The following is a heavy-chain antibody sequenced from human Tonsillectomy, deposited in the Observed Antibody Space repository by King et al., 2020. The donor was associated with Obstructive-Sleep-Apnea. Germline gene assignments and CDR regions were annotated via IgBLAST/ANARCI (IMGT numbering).Heavy chain of an antibody. CDR3: ARDRCCPGSFDY. Sequence: VQLQESGPGLVKPSQTLSLTCTVSGGSIMRGGYYWSWIRQHPGEGLEWIGYIYYSGSTFDNPSLKSRVTISVDKSKNQFSLKLSAVTAADTAGYYCARDRCCPGSFDYWGQGTLVTVSS. D-gene: IGHD2-15*01. J-gene: IGHJ4*02. CDR2: IYYSGST. CDR1: GGSIMRGGYY. V-gene: IGHV4-31*03.